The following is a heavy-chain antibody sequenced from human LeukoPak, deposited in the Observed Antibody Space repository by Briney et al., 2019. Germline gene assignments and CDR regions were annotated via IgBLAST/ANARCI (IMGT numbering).Heavy chain of an antibody. V-gene: IGHV3-30*18. J-gene: IGHJ4*02. CDR2: ISCDGSNK. CDR1: GFTFSSYG. CDR3: AKDRRPMVRGPALDY. Sequence: PGRSLRLSCAASGFTFSSYGMHWVRQAPGKGLEWVAVISCDGSNKYYADSVKGRFTISRDNSKNTLYLQMNSLRAEDTAVYYCAKDRRPMVRGPALDYWGQGTLVTVSS. D-gene: IGHD3-10*01.